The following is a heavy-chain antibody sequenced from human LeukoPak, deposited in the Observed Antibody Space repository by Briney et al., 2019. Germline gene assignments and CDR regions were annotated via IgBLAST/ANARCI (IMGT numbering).Heavy chain of an antibody. V-gene: IGHV3-74*01. J-gene: IGHJ5*02. Sequence: GGSLRLSCAASGFTFSSYWMHWVRQAPGKGLVWVSRINSDGSSTSYADSVKGRFTISRDNAKNTLYLQMNSLRAEDTAVYYCASGPGGGSSYWLDPWGQGTLVTVSS. D-gene: IGHD2-15*01. CDR2: INSDGSST. CDR3: ASGPGGGSSYWLDP. CDR1: GFTFSSYW.